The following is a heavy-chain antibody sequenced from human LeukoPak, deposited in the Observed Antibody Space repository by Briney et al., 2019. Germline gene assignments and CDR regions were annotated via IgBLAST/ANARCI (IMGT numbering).Heavy chain of an antibody. V-gene: IGHV3-30*04. CDR1: GFTFSSYA. Sequence: GGSLRLSCAASGFTFSSYAMYWVRQAPGKGLEWVAVISYDGSDKFYADSVKGRFIISRDNAKNSLYLQMNSLRAEDTAVYYCARSPAYKGWLDPWGQGTLVTVSS. CDR3: ARSPAYKGWLDP. D-gene: IGHD2-21*01. CDR2: ISYDGSDK. J-gene: IGHJ5*02.